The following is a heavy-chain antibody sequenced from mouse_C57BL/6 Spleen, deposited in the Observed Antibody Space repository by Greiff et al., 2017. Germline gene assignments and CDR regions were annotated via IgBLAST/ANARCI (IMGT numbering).Heavy chain of an antibody. V-gene: IGHV5-6*01. D-gene: IGHD2-1*01. Sequence: EVQRVESGGDLVKPGGSLKLSCAASGFTFSSYGMSWVRQTPDKRLEWVATISSGGSYTYYPDSVKGRFTISRDNAKNTLYLQMSSLKSEDSAMYYSERHNRNYPLGYWGQSTTLTVSS. CDR2: ISSGGSYT. CDR1: GFTFSSYG. CDR3: ERHNRNYPLGY. J-gene: IGHJ2*01.